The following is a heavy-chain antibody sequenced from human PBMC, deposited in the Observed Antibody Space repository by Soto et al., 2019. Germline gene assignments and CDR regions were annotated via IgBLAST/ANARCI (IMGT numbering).Heavy chain of an antibody. CDR3: ASVRGGYYYAMDV. Sequence: SETLSLTCAVSGGSISSSNWWRWVRQPPGKGLEWIGEIYHSGSTNYNPSLKGRVTISVDKSKNQFSLKLSSVTAADTAVYYCASVRGGYYYAMDVWGQGTTVTVS. J-gene: IGHJ6*02. CDR2: IYHSGST. V-gene: IGHV4-4*02. CDR1: GGSISSSNW. D-gene: IGHD3-10*02.